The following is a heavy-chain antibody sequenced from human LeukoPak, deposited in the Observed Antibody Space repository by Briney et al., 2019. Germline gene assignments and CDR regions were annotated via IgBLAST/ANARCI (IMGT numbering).Heavy chain of an antibody. D-gene: IGHD6-13*01. CDR3: ATSGSSWPDY. Sequence: GASVKLASKASGYTFTGYYMHWVRQAPGQGLEWMGWINPNSGGTNYAKKFQGRVTMTRDTSISTAYMELSSLRSDDTAVYYCATSGSSWPDYWGQGTLVTVSS. CDR2: INPNSGGT. J-gene: IGHJ4*02. CDR1: GYTFTGYY. V-gene: IGHV1-2*02.